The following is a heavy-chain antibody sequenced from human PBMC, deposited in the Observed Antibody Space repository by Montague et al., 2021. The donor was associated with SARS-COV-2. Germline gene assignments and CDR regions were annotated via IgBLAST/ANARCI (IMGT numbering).Heavy chain of an antibody. V-gene: IGHV4-39*02. Sequence: TGNTYYNPSLKSRFTISVVTSKNRFTLKLSSVIAAETAVYYCAKLKRYFDSSGCHSPFDFWGQGTKVNVSS. CDR3: AKLKRYFDSSGCHSPFDF. CDR2: TGNT. J-gene: IGHJ3*01. D-gene: IGHD3-22*01.